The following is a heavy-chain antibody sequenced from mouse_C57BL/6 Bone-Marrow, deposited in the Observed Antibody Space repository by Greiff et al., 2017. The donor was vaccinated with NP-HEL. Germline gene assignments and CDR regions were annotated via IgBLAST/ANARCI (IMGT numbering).Heavy chain of an antibody. Sequence: EVQLQQSGAELVRPGASVKLSCTASGFNIKDYYMHWVKQRPEQGLAWIGRIDPEDGDTEYAPKFQGKATMTADTSSNTAYLQLSSLTSEDTAVYYCTLYYYGSSSFAYWGQGTLVTVSA. CDR2: IDPEDGDT. V-gene: IGHV14-1*01. D-gene: IGHD1-1*01. J-gene: IGHJ3*01. CDR3: TLYYYGSSSFAY. CDR1: GFNIKDYY.